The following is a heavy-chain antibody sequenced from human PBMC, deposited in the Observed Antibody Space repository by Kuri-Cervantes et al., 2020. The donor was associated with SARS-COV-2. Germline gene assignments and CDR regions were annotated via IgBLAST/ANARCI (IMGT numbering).Heavy chain of an antibody. CDR3: YCAPKEGFDS. CDR1: GYTFTGCY. J-gene: IGHJ4*02. Sequence: ASVKVSCKASGYTFTGCYMHWVRQAPGQGLEWMGMVKTNSGNTLYAQIFQGRVTMTRDTSTSTVYMELSSLTSEDTAIYYCYCAPKEGFDSWGQGTLVTVSS. CDR2: VKTNSGNT. D-gene: IGHD2-21*01. V-gene: IGHV1-8*02.